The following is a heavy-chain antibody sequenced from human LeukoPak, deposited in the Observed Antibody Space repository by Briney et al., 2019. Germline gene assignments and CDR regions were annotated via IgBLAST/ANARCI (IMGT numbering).Heavy chain of an antibody. D-gene: IGHD4-17*01. V-gene: IGHV3-23*01. Sequence: AGGSLRLSCAASGFTFSSYAMSWVRQAPGKGLEWVSAISGSGGSTYYADSVRGRFPISRDNSKNTLYLQMNSLRAEDTAVYYCAKDGYYGDYLFDYWGQGTLVTVSS. J-gene: IGHJ4*02. CDR1: GFTFSSYA. CDR2: ISGSGGST. CDR3: AKDGYYGDYLFDY.